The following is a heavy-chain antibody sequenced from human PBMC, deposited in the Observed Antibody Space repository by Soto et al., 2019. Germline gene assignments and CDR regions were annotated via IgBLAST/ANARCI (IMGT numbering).Heavy chain of an antibody. CDR2: ISWNSGSI. CDR3: AGPRDYCGGSGCSGI. D-gene: IGHD2-21*01. Sequence: GGSLRLSCAASGFTFDDYAMHWVRQAPGKGLEWVSGISWNSGSIGYADSVKGRFTISRDNAKNSLYLQMSSLRAEDTALYYCAGPRDYCGGSGCSGIWGKGSLVAVAS. CDR1: GFTFDDYA. J-gene: IGHJ4*02. V-gene: IGHV3-9*01.